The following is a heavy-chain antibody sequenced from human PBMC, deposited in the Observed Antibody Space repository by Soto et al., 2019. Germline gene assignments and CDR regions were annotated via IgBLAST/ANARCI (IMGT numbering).Heavy chain of an antibody. D-gene: IGHD3-10*01. CDR2: IYYSGST. Sequence: PSETLSLTCTFSFGPISNYYCSWFRQPPGQGLEWIGYIYYSGSTNYNPSLKSRVTISVDTSKNQFSLKLSSVTAADTAVYYCARVWGGAFDIWGQGTMVTVSS. CDR1: FGPISNYY. CDR3: ARVWGGAFDI. J-gene: IGHJ3*02. V-gene: IGHV4-59*01.